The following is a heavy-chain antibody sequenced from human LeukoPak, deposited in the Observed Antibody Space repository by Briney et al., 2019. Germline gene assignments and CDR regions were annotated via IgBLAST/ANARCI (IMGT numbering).Heavy chain of an antibody. D-gene: IGHD6-13*01. CDR1: GFTVSSNY. CDR2: IYSGGST. J-gene: IGHJ5*02. V-gene: IGHV3-53*01. CDR3: ARVWAAAQGGPWFDP. Sequence: GGSLRLSCAASGFTVSSNYMSWVRQAPGMGLEWVSVIYSGGSTYYADSVKGRFTISRDNSKNTLYLQMNSVRAEDTAVYYCARVWAAAQGGPWFDPWGQGTLVTVSS.